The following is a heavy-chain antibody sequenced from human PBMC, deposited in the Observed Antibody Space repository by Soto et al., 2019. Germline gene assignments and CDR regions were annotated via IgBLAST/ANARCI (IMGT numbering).Heavy chain of an antibody. CDR2: INSDGSVS. Sequence: EVKLVESGGGLVQPGGSLRLSCAASGFTFSNYWMYWVRQAPGKGLVWVSRINSDGSVSSYADSVKGRLTISRDNGKNTLYLQMNSLRAEDTAVYYCARGDCVDGTCYSLAGSFYYYMDVWGKGTTVTVFS. V-gene: IGHV3-74*01. D-gene: IGHD2-15*01. J-gene: IGHJ6*03. CDR3: ARGDCVDGTCYSLAGSFYYYMDV. CDR1: GFTFSNYW.